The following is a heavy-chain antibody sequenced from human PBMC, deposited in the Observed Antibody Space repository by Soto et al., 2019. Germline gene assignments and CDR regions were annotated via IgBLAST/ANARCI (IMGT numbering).Heavy chain of an antibody. CDR1: GYTFTSYA. CDR3: AREGRRLWWYEIDS. V-gene: IGHV1-3*01. D-gene: IGHD2-15*01. J-gene: IGHJ4*02. CDR2: INAGNGNT. Sequence: ASVKVSCKASGYTFTSYAMHWVRQAPGQRLEWMRWINAGNGNTKYSQKFQGRVTITRDTSASTAYMELSSLRSEDTSVYYCAREGRRLWWYEIDSWCQGTVVTVSS.